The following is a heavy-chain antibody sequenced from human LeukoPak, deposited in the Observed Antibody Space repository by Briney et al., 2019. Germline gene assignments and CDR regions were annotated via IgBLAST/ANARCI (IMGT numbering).Heavy chain of an antibody. CDR1: GGSISSYY. D-gene: IGHD3-3*01. V-gene: IGHV4-4*07. Sequence: PSETLSLTCTVSGGSISSYYWSWIRQPAGKGLEWIGRIYTSGSTNYNPSLKSRVTMSVDTSKNQFSLKLSSVTAADTAVYYCAREGFWSGYYWFDPWGQGTLVTVSS. J-gene: IGHJ5*02. CDR2: IYTSGST. CDR3: AREGFWSGYYWFDP.